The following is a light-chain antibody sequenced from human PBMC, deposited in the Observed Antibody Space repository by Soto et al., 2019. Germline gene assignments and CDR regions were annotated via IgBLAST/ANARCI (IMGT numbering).Light chain of an antibody. Sequence: ESVLTPSHGISSMSPGERATLSCRASQSVTNFLAWYQQKPGQSPSLLIYNASHRATGIPARFSGSGSGTDFTLTISSLEPEDFAVYYCQQRYRWPETFGQGTKVDIK. CDR3: QQRYRWPET. V-gene: IGKV3-11*01. CDR1: QSVTNF. J-gene: IGKJ1*01. CDR2: NAS.